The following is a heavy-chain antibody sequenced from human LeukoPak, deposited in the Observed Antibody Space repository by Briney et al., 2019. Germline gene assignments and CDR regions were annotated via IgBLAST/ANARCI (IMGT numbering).Heavy chain of an antibody. J-gene: IGHJ4*02. D-gene: IGHD3-22*01. CDR3: ARDLSARQITMIVPAFDY. V-gene: IGHV3-30*03. Sequence: GGSLRLSCAASGFTFSSYGMHWVRQAPGKGLEWVAIISYDGSNKYYADSVKGRFTISRDNSKNTLYLQMNSLRAEDTAVYYCARDLSARQITMIVPAFDYWGQGTLVTVSS. CDR1: GFTFSSYG. CDR2: ISYDGSNK.